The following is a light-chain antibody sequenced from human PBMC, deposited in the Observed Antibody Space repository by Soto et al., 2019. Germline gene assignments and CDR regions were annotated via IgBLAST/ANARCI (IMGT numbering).Light chain of an antibody. CDR1: QSVSSY. Sequence: DIQMTQSPSSLSASVGDRVTITCRASQSVSSYFNWYQQKPGKAPTLLVYAASTLQSAVPSRFTGSGSGTDFTLTISSLQPEDSATYYCQQSYSIPFTFGPGTKVDI. CDR2: AAS. CDR3: QQSYSIPFT. J-gene: IGKJ3*01. V-gene: IGKV1-39*01.